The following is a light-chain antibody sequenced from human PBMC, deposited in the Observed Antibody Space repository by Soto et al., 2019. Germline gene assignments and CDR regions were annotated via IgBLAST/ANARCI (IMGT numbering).Light chain of an antibody. CDR2: GAS. J-gene: IGKJ1*01. CDR1: QSVGSNY. Sequence: EVGLTQSPGTLSLSPGERATLSCRASQSVGSNYLAWYQQKPGQAPRLLIYGASSRATGIPDRFSGSGSGTDFTLTISRLEPEDFAVYYCQQYGNSPQTFGQGTKVDIK. CDR3: QQYGNSPQT. V-gene: IGKV3-20*01.